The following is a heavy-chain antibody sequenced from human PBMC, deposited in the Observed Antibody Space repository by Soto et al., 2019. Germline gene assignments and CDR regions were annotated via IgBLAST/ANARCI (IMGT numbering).Heavy chain of an antibody. V-gene: IGHV1-69*06. D-gene: IGHD2-2*01. CDR3: ARGVVVPAAMHTLGYYYYGMDV. J-gene: IGHJ6*02. CDR2: IIPIFGTA. CDR1: GGTFSSYA. Sequence: SVNVSCKASGGTFSSYAISWVRQAPGQGLEWMGGIIPIFGTANYAQKFQGRVTITADKSTSTAYMELSSLRSEDTAVYYCARGVVVPAAMHTLGYYYYGMDVWGQGTTVTVSS.